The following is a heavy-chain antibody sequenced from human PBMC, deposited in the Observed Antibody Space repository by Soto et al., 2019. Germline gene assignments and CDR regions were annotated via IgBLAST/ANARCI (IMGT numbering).Heavy chain of an antibody. Sequence: ASVKVSCKASGYIFTSYYIHWVRQAPGQGIEWMGWINPFDGSRMFAQSFQGRVTMTRDTSTSTVYMEVSSLRSEDTAVYYCSRVDPGETSPFDHWG. V-gene: IGHV1-46*03. CDR3: SRVDPGETSPFDH. D-gene: IGHD3-10*01. CDR2: INPFDGSR. J-gene: IGHJ4*01. CDR1: GYIFTSYY.